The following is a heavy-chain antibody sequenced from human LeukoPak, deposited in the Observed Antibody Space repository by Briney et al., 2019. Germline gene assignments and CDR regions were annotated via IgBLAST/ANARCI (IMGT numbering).Heavy chain of an antibody. Sequence: ASVKVSCKASGYTFTKYSIHWVRQAPGQTLEWMGWINPGNGNTKYSQNFQGRVTITRDTSATTAYMELSSLRSEDTAIYYCASQANSGLPGNYWGQGTLVTVSS. V-gene: IGHV1-3*01. CDR3: ASQANSGLPGNY. D-gene: IGHD6-19*01. J-gene: IGHJ4*02. CDR2: INPGNGNT. CDR1: GYTFTKYS.